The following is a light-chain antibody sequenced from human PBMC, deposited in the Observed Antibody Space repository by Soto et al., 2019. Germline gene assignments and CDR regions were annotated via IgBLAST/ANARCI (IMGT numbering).Light chain of an antibody. J-gene: IGLJ1*01. CDR1: TGAVTSGHY. CDR2: DTS. V-gene: IGLV7-46*01. CDR3: LVIYSGVGEV. Sequence: QAVVTQEPSLTVYPGGTVTLTCGSSTGAVTSGHYPHWFQQKPGQAPRTLIYDTSNKHSWTPARFSGSLLGGKAALTLSGAQPEDEADYYCLVIYSGVGEVFGTGTKITVL.